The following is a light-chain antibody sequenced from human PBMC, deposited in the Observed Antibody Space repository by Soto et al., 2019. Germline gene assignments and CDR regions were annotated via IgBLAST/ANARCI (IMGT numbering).Light chain of an antibody. J-gene: IGKJ1*01. V-gene: IGKV4-1*01. CDR3: QQYYSTPPWT. CDR1: QSVLYSSNNKNY. CDR2: WAS. Sequence: DIVMNQSPDSLAVSLGERATINCKSSQSVLYSSNNKNYLAWYQQKPGQPPKLLIYWASTRESGVPDRFSGRGSGTDFTRTIISLQAEDVAVYYCQQYYSTPPWTFGQGTKVEIK.